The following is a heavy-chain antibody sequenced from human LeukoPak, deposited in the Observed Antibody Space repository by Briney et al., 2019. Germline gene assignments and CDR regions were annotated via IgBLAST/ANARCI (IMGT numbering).Heavy chain of an antibody. CDR1: GFTFTSYG. CDR3: AKDPRFRGVPTSLAMDV. J-gene: IGHJ6*02. V-gene: IGHV1-18*01. CDR2: ISTYNGDT. D-gene: IGHD3-10*01. Sequence: GASVKVSCKASGFTFTSYGISWVRQAPGQGLEWMGWISTYNGDTNYAQKLQGRVTMTTDTSTYTAYMELRSLRSDDTAVYYCAKDPRFRGVPTSLAMDVWGQGTTVTVSS.